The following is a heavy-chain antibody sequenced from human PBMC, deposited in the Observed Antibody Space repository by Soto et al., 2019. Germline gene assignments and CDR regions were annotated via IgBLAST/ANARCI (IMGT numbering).Heavy chain of an antibody. J-gene: IGHJ3*02. D-gene: IGHD2-21*02. Sequence: GSLRLSCAASGFTFSSYGMHWVRQAPGKGLEWVAVIWYDGSNKYYADSVKGRFTISRDNSKNTLYLQMNSLRAEDTAVYYCARARVISGVVTAATDAFDIWGQGTMVTVSS. CDR1: GFTFSSYG. CDR3: ARARVISGVVTAATDAFDI. V-gene: IGHV3-33*01. CDR2: IWYDGSNK.